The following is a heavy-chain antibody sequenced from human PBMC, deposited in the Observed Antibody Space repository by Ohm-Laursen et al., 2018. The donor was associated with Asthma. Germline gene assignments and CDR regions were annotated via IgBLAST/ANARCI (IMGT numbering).Heavy chain of an antibody. J-gene: IGHJ4*02. Sequence: SQTLSLTCTVSGDSISSGNNYWSWIRQLPGKGLEWIGYIYYSGITYSNPSLRSRVSISVDTSKNQFSLKLSPVTAADTAVYYCARGTFYYESTGNYFFDHWGQGALVTVSS. CDR1: GDSISSGNNY. CDR3: ARGTFYYESTGNYFFDH. V-gene: IGHV4-31*03. D-gene: IGHD3-22*01. CDR2: IYYSGIT.